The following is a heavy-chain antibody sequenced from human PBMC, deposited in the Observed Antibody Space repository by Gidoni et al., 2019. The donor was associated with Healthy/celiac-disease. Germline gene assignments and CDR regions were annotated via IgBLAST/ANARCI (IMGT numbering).Heavy chain of an antibody. CDR1: GGSISRSSYY. CDR2: IYYSGST. D-gene: IGHD3-10*01. J-gene: IGHJ4*02. Sequence: QLQLQESGPGLVKPSETLSLTCTVSGGSISRSSYYWGWIRQPPGKGLEWIGSIYYSGSTYYNPSLKSRVTISVDTSKNQFSLKLSSVTAADTAVYYCARNDYGSGSHYFDYWGQGTLVTVSS. CDR3: ARNDYGSGSHYFDY. V-gene: IGHV4-39*01.